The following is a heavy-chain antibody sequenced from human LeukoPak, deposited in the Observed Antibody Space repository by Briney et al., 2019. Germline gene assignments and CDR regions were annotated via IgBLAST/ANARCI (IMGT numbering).Heavy chain of an antibody. D-gene: IGHD4-17*01. CDR3: AILMTTVTTFDY. CDR2: ISYDGSNK. Sequence: PGRSLRLSCAASGFTFSSYGMHWVRQAPGKGLEWVAVISYDGSNKYYADSVKGRFTISRDNSKNTLYLQMNSLRAEDTAVYYCAILMTTVTTFDYWGQGTLVTVSS. CDR1: GFTFSSYG. V-gene: IGHV3-30*03. J-gene: IGHJ4*02.